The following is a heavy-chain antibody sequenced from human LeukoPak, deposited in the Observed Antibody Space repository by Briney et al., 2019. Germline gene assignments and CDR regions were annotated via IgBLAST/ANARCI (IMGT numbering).Heavy chain of an antibody. Sequence: ASVKVSCKTSGYAFSDYYIHWMRQAPGQGLEWMGWFRPNTGGAKYAQNFQGRVTMTRDTSVSTAYMDLSRLTSDDTAVYHCASGVGSVVPSTYYWGQGTLVTVSS. J-gene: IGHJ4*02. D-gene: IGHD2-2*01. CDR2: FRPNTGGA. CDR1: GYAFSDYY. CDR3: ASGVGSVVPSTYY. V-gene: IGHV1-2*02.